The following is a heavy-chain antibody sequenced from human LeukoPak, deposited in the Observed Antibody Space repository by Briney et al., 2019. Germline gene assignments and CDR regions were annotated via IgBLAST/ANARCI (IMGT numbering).Heavy chain of an antibody. Sequence: PGGSLRLSCAASGFTFSSHGVNWVRQAPGKGLEWVSGISPSGGITYYTDSVKGRFTISRDNSKNTVSLQMNSLRGEDTAVYYCAKSFGPVIAAAGTGADWGQGILVTVSS. CDR1: GFTFSSHG. CDR2: ISPSGGIT. J-gene: IGHJ4*02. CDR3: AKSFGPVIAAAGTGAD. D-gene: IGHD6-13*01. V-gene: IGHV3-23*01.